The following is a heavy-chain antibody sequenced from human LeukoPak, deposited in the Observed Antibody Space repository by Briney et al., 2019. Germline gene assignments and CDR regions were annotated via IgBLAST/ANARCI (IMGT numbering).Heavy chain of an antibody. CDR1: GYTFTSYG. D-gene: IGHD3-10*01. Sequence: ASVKVSCKASGYTFTSYGISWVRQAPGQGLEWMRWISAYNGNTNYAQKLQGRVTVTTDTSTSTAYMELRSLRSDDTAVYYCARYGSGSYYSYYYYMDVWGKGTTVTVSS. J-gene: IGHJ6*03. CDR2: ISAYNGNT. V-gene: IGHV1-18*01. CDR3: ARYGSGSYYSYYYYMDV.